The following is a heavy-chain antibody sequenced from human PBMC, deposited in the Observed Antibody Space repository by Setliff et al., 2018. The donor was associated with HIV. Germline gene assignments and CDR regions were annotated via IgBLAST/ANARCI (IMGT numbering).Heavy chain of an antibody. Sequence: GGSLRLSCAASGFAFSDFSMSWVRQAPGKGLEWVAKIKNDGSEKYYVDSVEGRFTISRDNAKNSLYLEMNSLTVEDTAVYYCAKGSVRMHYYDSSGYFQHWGQGTPVTVSS. J-gene: IGHJ1*01. CDR1: GFAFSDFS. V-gene: IGHV3-7*03. D-gene: IGHD3-22*01. CDR3: AKGSVRMHYYDSSGYFQH. CDR2: IKNDGSEK.